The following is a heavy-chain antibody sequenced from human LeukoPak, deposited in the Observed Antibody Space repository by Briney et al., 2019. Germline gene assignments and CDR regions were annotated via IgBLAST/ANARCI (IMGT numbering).Heavy chain of an antibody. CDR1: GFTFSSYA. CDR3: AKTPTEGWLQFSEGYFDY. CDR2: ISGSGGST. D-gene: IGHD5-24*01. Sequence: GGSVRLSCAASGFTFSSYAMSWVRQAPGKGLEWVSAISGSGGSTYYADSVKGRFTISRDNSKNTLYLQMNSLRAEDTAVYYCAKTPTEGWLQFSEGYFDYWGQGTLVTVSS. V-gene: IGHV3-23*01. J-gene: IGHJ4*02.